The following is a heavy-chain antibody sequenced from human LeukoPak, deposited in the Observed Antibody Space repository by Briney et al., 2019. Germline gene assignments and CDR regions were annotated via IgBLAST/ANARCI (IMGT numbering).Heavy chain of an antibody. CDR2: IYTSGST. CDR1: GGSFSSYY. V-gene: IGHV4-4*07. J-gene: IGHJ6*02. Sequence: PSETLSLTCAVYGGSFSSYYWSWIRQPAGKGLEWIGRIYTSGSTNYNPSLKSRVTMSVDTSKNQFSLKLSSVTAADTAVYYCARDRMYYDFWSGPDYYYGMDVWGQGTTVTVSS. D-gene: IGHD3-3*01. CDR3: ARDRMYYDFWSGPDYYYGMDV.